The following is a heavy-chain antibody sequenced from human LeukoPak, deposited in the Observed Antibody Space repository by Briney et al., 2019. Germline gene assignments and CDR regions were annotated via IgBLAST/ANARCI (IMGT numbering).Heavy chain of an antibody. CDR2: INPNSGGT. V-gene: IGHV1-2*02. CDR3: ARGLTGGNY. J-gene: IGHJ4*02. D-gene: IGHD7-27*01. CDR1: GYTFSTYA. Sequence: ASMKVSCKASGYTFSTYAISWVRQAPGQGLEWMGWINPNSGGTNYAQKFQGRVTMTRDTSISTAYMELSRLRSDDTAVYYCARGLTGGNYWGQGTLVTVSS.